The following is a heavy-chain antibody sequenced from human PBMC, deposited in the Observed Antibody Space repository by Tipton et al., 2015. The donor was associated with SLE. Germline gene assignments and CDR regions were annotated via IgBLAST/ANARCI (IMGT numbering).Heavy chain of an antibody. CDR2: INHSGST. CDR3: AIRRGLYCSSTSCPVGFDP. Sequence: TLSLTCAVYGGSFSGYYWSWIRQPPGKGLEWIGEINHSGSTNYNPSLKSRVTISVDTTKNQFSLKLSSGTAADTAVYYCAIRRGLYCSSTSCPVGFDPWGQGTLVTVSS. J-gene: IGHJ5*02. D-gene: IGHD2-2*01. CDR1: GGSFSGYY. V-gene: IGHV4-34*01.